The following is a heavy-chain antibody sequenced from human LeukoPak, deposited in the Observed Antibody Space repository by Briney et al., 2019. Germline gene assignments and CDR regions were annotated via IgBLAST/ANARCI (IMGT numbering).Heavy chain of an antibody. V-gene: IGHV3-23*01. J-gene: IGHJ4*02. Sequence: GGSLRLSCAASGFTFSSYAMSWVRQAPGKGLEWVSGISGGDDTTYFADSVRGRFTISRDNTKNTLYLQMNRLRAEDTAVYYCAKDKQWLVLDYWGQGTLVTVSS. CDR1: GFTFSSYA. CDR2: ISGGDDTT. CDR3: AKDKQWLVLDY. D-gene: IGHD6-19*01.